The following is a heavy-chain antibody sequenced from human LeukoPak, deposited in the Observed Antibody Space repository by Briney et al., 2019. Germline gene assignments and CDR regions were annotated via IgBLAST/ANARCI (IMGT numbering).Heavy chain of an antibody. CDR3: ARGRVGVGANDY. Sequence: GGSLRLSCAASGFTFSSYGMSWVRQAPGKGLEWVSAISTGGGSTYYADSVKGRFTISRDNAKNSLYLQMNSLRAEDTAVYYCARGRVGVGANDYWGQGTLVTVS. V-gene: IGHV3-23*01. J-gene: IGHJ4*02. CDR1: GFTFSSYG. D-gene: IGHD1-26*01. CDR2: ISTGGGST.